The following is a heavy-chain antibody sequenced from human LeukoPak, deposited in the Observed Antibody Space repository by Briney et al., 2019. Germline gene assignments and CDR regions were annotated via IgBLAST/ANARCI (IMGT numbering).Heavy chain of an antibody. J-gene: IGHJ2*01. CDR2: LNWNGGST. V-gene: IGHV3-20*04. CDR1: GFTFDDYG. Sequence: GGSLRLSCAASGFTFDDYGMSWVRQAPGKGLEWVSGLNWNGGSTGYADSVRGRFTISRDNAKNSLYLQMNSLRAEDTAFYYCARDKTPFYWYFDLWGRGTLVTVSS. CDR3: ARDKTPFYWYFDL.